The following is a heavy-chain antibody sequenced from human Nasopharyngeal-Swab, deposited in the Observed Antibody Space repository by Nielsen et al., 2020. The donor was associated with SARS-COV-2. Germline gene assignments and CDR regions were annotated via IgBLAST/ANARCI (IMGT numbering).Heavy chain of an antibody. J-gene: IGHJ4*02. CDR3: ARVPLGRVRGVNLFDY. V-gene: IGHV4-34*01. CDR2: INHSGST. Sequence: WIRQPPGKGLKWIGEINHSGSTNYNPSLKSRVTISVDTSKNQFSLKLSSVTAADTAVYYCARVPLGRVRGVNLFDYWGQGTLVTVSS. D-gene: IGHD3-10*01.